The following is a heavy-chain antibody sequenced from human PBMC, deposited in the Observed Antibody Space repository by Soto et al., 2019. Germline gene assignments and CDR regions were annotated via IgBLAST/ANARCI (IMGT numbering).Heavy chain of an antibody. CDR3: ANRRGYCHGVVDY. D-gene: IGHD5-18*01. CDR1: GYTFTSYG. Sequence: QVQLVQSGAEVKKPGASVKVSCKASGYTFTSYGISWVRQAPGQGLEWMGWITAYNGNTNYAQKLQGRVTMTTDTXTSTADMEPRRLRSDDTAVYCCANRRGYCHGVVDYWGQGTLVTVSS. J-gene: IGHJ4*02. V-gene: IGHV1-18*01. CDR2: ITAYNGNT.